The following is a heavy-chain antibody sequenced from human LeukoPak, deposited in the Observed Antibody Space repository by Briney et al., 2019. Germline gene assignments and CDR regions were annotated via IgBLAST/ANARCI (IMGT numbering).Heavy chain of an antibody. CDR3: ARVVVPAAPADWFDP. V-gene: IGHV4-61*02. J-gene: IGHJ5*02. D-gene: IGHD2-2*01. CDR2: IYTSGST. CDR1: GGSISSGSYY. Sequence: SETLSLSCTVSGGSISSGSYYWSWIRQPAGKGLEWIGRIYTSGSTNYNPSLKSRVTISVDTSKNQFSLKLSSVTAADTAVYYCARVVVPAAPADWFDPWGQGTLVTVSS.